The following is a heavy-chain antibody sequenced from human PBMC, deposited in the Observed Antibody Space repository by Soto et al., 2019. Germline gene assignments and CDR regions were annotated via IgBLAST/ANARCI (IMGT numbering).Heavy chain of an antibody. V-gene: IGHV1-2*02. CDR2: INPNSGGT. D-gene: IGHD3-3*01. Sequence: ASVKVSCKASGYTFTGYYMHWVRQAPGQGLEWMGWINPNSGGTNYAQKFQGRVTMTRDTSISTAYMELSRLRSDDTAVYYCARDFPLLTIFGPFSHNGAFDIWGQGKMVTVSS. CDR3: ARDFPLLTIFGPFSHNGAFDI. J-gene: IGHJ3*02. CDR1: GYTFTGYY.